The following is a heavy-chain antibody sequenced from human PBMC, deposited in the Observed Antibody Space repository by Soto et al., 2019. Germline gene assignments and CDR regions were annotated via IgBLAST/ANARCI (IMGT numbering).Heavy chain of an antibody. D-gene: IGHD2-21*02. J-gene: IGHJ4*02. Sequence: EVQLLESGGGLVQPGGSLRLSCAASGFTFSSSDMSWVRQAPGKGLEWVSSITRTGDVTHYADSVKGRFTISRDNSKNTVHLQMNNLGGGDPAVCFCAKGGGGDHGYWGQGTLVAVSS. CDR3: AKGGGGDHGY. CDR1: GFTFSSSD. CDR2: ITRTGDVT. V-gene: IGHV3-23*01.